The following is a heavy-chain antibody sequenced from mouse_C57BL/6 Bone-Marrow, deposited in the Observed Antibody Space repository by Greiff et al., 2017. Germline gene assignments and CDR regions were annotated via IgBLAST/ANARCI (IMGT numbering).Heavy chain of an antibody. CDR3: ARDYYGSSYNAMDY. CDR2: SSDGGSYT. J-gene: IGHJ4*01. D-gene: IGHD1-1*01. V-gene: IGHV5-4*01. CDR1: GFTFSSYA. Sequence: EVKLVESGGGLVKPGGSLKLSCAASGFTFSSYAMSWVRPTPEKRLEWVATSSDGGSYTYYPDNVKGRFTISRDNAKNNLYLQMRHLKSEDTARYYCARDYYGSSYNAMDYWGQGTSVTVSA.